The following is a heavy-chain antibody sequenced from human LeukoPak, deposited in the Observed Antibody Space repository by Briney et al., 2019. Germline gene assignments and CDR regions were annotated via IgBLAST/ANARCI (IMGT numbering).Heavy chain of an antibody. J-gene: IGHJ4*02. Sequence: GGSLRLSCAASGFTFSSYSMNWVRQAPGKGLEWVSSISSSSSYIYYADSVKGRFTISRDNAKNSLYLQMNSLRAEDTAVYYCAKHPGSGWYMLDYWGQGTLVTVSS. CDR2: ISSSSSYI. CDR1: GFTFSSYS. CDR3: AKHPGSGWYMLDY. D-gene: IGHD6-19*01. V-gene: IGHV3-21*04.